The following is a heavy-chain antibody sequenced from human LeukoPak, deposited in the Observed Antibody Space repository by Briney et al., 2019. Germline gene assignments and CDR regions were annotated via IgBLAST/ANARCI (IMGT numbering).Heavy chain of an antibody. CDR2: ISSSGDTI. J-gene: IGHJ4*02. V-gene: IGHV3-48*03. D-gene: IGHD3-22*01. CDR3: ARDGTPQTYYYDSSGYPLDY. CDR1: GFTFSSYE. Sequence: GGSLRLSCAASGFTFSSYEMNWVRQAPGKGLEWVSYISSSGDTIYYADSVKGRFTISRDNAQNSLYLQMNSLRAEDTAVYYCARDGTPQTYYYDSSGYPLDYWGQGTLVTVSS.